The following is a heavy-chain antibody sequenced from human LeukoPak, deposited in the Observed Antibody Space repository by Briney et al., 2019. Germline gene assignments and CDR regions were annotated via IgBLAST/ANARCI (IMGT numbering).Heavy chain of an antibody. Sequence: ASVKVSCKASGYTFTSYYMHWVRQAPGQGLEWMGIINPSGGSTSYAQKFQGRVTMTRDTSTSTVYMELSSLRSEDTAVYYCAIRSIYDYSNYVSDDYWGQGTLVTVSS. CDR3: AIRSIYDYSNYVSDDY. D-gene: IGHD4-11*01. CDR2: INPSGGST. CDR1: GYTFTSYY. V-gene: IGHV1-46*01. J-gene: IGHJ4*02.